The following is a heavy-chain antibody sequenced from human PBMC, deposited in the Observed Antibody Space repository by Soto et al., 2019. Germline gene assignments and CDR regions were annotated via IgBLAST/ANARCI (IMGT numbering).Heavy chain of an antibody. CDR2: IDPRNSDT. D-gene: IGHD2-15*01. CDR3: ARQHCSTISCYPVPRPRWFDP. V-gene: IGHV5-10-1*01. J-gene: IGHJ5*02. Sequence: PGESLKISCKGSEYSFTSYWISWVRQMPGKGLEWMGRIDPRNSDTNYSPSFQGHVTISADKSIRTAYLQWSSLKASDTAIYYCARQHCSTISCYPVPRPRWFDPWGQGTLVTVSS. CDR1: EYSFTSYW.